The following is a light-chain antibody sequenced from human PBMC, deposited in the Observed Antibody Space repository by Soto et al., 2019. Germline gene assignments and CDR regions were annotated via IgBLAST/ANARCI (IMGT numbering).Light chain of an antibody. CDR3: CSYAGTYTLGV. CDR2: EVN. J-gene: IGLJ3*02. Sequence: QSVLTQPPSASGSPGQSVTISCTGTSSDIGGYDYVSWYQQHPGKAPKLIIYEVNKRPSGVPDRFSGSKSGNTASLIVSGLQAEDEADYYCCSYAGTYTLGVFGGGTKLTVL. V-gene: IGLV2-8*01. CDR1: SSDIGGYDY.